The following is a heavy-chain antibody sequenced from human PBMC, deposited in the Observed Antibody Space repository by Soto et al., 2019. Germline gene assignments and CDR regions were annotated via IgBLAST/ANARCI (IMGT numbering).Heavy chain of an antibody. Sequence: GASLKVSCKASGYTFTGYYMHWVRQAPGQGLEWMGWINPNSGGTNYAQKFQGWVTMTRDTSISTAYMELSRLRSDDTAVYYCARDLGSSGLTYYFDYWGQGTLVTVSS. CDR2: INPNSGGT. J-gene: IGHJ4*02. CDR3: ARDLGSSGLTYYFDY. D-gene: IGHD6-19*01. V-gene: IGHV1-2*04. CDR1: GYTFTGYY.